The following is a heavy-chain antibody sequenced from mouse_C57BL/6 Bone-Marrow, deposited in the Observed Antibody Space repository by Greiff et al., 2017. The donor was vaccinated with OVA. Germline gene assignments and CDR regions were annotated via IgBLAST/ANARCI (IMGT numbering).Heavy chain of an antibody. D-gene: IGHD2-3*01. CDR1: GFSFNTYA. V-gene: IGHV10-1*01. Sequence: EVHLVESGGGLVQPTGSLKLSCAASGFSFNTYAMNWVRQAPGKGLEWVARIRSKSNNYATYYADSVKDRFTISRDDSESMLYLQMNNLKTEDTAMYYCVRPPPLYVHRGWYFDYWGQGTTLTVSS. J-gene: IGHJ2*01. CDR3: VRPPPLYVHRGWYFDY. CDR2: IRSKSNNYAT.